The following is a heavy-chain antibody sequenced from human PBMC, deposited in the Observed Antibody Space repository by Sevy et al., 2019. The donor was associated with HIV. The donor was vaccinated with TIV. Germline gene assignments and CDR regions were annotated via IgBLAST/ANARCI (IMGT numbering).Heavy chain of an antibody. V-gene: IGHV4-38-2*01. D-gene: IGHD6-19*01. J-gene: IGHJ4*02. CDR2: IYHSGYS. CDR1: GYSISSDYY. CDR3: ARAIGTQVAGLYYFDY. Sequence: SETLSLTCAVSGYSISSDYYWGWIRQPPGKGLEWIGSIYHSGYSYYNPSLNSRVTISVDTSKNQFSLKLSSVTAADTAVYYCARAIGTQVAGLYYFDYWGQGTLVTVSS.